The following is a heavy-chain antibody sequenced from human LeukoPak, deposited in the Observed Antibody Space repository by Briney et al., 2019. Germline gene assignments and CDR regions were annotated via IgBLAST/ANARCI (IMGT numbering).Heavy chain of an antibody. CDR1: GYTFTSYD. Sequence: ASVKVSCKASGYTFTSYDINWVRQATGQGLEWMGWMNPNSGNTGYAQKFQGRVTMTRNTSISTAYMELSSLRSEDTAVYYCARAQGASLVSYGMDVRGQGTTVTVSS. CDR3: ARAQGASLVSYGMDV. D-gene: IGHD1-26*01. CDR2: MNPNSGNT. J-gene: IGHJ6*02. V-gene: IGHV1-8*01.